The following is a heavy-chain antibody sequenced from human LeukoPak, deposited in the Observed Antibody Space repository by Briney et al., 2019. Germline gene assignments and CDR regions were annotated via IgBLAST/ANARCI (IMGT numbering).Heavy chain of an antibody. J-gene: IGHJ4*02. CDR2: INEDGSEK. CDR3: ARAFSSSWSFDY. Sequence: GGSLRLSCAASGFTFSYYWMSWVRQAPGKGLEWVANINEDGSEKYYVDSVKGRFTISRDNAKNSLYLQMNSLRAEDTAVYYCARAFSSSWSFDYWGQGTLVTVSS. D-gene: IGHD6-13*01. V-gene: IGHV3-7*03. CDR1: GFTFSYYW.